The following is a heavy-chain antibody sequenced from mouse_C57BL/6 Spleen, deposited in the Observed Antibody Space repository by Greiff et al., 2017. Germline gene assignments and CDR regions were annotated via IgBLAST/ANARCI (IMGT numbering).Heavy chain of an antibody. CDR1: GFTFSSYT. V-gene: IGHV5-9*01. Sequence: EVQLVESGGGLVKPGGSLKLSCAASGFTFSSYTMSWVRQTPEKRLEWVATISGGGGNTYYPDSVKGRFTISRDNAKNTLYLQMSSLRSEDAAFYYCATQPALGYGSSYWYFDGWGTGTTVTVAS. CDR3: ATQPALGYGSSYWYFDG. CDR2: ISGGGGNT. D-gene: IGHD1-1*01. J-gene: IGHJ1*03.